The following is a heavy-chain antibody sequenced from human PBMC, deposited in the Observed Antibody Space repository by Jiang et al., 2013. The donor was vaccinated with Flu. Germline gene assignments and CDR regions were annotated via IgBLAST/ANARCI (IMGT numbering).Heavy chain of an antibody. V-gene: IGHV1-46*01. J-gene: IGHJ6*02. Sequence: CKASGYTFTSYYMHWVRQAPGQGLEWMGIINPSGGSTSYAQKFQGRVTMTRDTSTSTVYMELSSLRSEDTAVYYCARDWPDLTYYDFWSGYYIGGMDVWGQGTTVTVSS. CDR1: GYTFTSYY. D-gene: IGHD3-3*01. CDR2: INPSGGST. CDR3: ARDWPDLTYYDFWSGYYIGGMDV.